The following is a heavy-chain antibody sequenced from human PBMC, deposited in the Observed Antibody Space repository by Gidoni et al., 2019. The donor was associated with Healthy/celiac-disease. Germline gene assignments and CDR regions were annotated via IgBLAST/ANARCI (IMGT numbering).Heavy chain of an antibody. Sequence: QVQLVQSGAEVKTPGSSVKVSCKASGGTFSSYAISWVRQAPGQGLEWMGRIIPILGIANYAQKFQGRVTITADKSTSTAYMELSSLRSEDTAVYYCARALVWYSSSSFRYYYYGMDVWGQGTTVTVSS. J-gene: IGHJ6*02. D-gene: IGHD6-6*01. CDR3: ARALVWYSSSSFRYYYYGMDV. V-gene: IGHV1-69*04. CDR1: GGTFSSYA. CDR2: IIPILGIA.